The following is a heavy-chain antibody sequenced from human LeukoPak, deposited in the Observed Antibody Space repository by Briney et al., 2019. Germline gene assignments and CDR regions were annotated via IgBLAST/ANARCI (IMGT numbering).Heavy chain of an antibody. D-gene: IGHD4-17*01. V-gene: IGHV4-59*01. Sequence: SETLSLTCTVSGGSISSYYWSWIRQPPGKGLEWIGYIYYSGSTNYNPSLKSRVTISVDTSKNQFPLKLSSVTAADTAVYYCARVEAYGDYSFDYWGQGTLVTVSS. CDR3: ARVEAYGDYSFDY. J-gene: IGHJ4*02. CDR1: GGSISSYY. CDR2: IYYSGST.